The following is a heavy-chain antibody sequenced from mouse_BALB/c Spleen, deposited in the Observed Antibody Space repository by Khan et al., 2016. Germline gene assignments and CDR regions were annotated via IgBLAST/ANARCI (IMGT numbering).Heavy chain of an antibody. CDR1: GYSITSGYY. Sequence: EVQLVESGPGLVKPSQSLSLTCSVTGYSITSGYYWNWIRQFPGNKLEWMGFISYDGSNNYNPSLKNRISITRDPSKNQFFLKLNSVTAEDTATYFCARGLPPDYWGQGTTLTVSS. J-gene: IGHJ2*01. D-gene: IGHD2-13*01. CDR2: ISYDGSN. CDR3: ARGLPPDY. V-gene: IGHV3-6*02.